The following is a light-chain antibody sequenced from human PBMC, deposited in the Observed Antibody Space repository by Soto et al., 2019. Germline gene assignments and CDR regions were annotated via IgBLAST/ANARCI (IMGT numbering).Light chain of an antibody. Sequence: EIVLTQSPGTLSLSPEERATLSCRASQSIGSSYLAWYQQKPGQAPRLLIYGASTRATGIPDRFSGSGSGTVFTLTINRVAPEDFAVYYCQQYVSLPITFGQGTRLEIK. CDR1: QSIGSSY. CDR2: GAS. J-gene: IGKJ5*01. V-gene: IGKV3-20*01. CDR3: QQYVSLPIT.